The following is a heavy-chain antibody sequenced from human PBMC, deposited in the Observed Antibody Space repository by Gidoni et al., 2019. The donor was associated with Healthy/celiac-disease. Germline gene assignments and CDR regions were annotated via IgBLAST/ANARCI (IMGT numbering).Heavy chain of an antibody. V-gene: IGHV4-39*07. J-gene: IGHJ4*02. CDR1: GGSISSSSYY. CDR2: IYYSGST. D-gene: IGHD2-15*01. Sequence: QLQLPESGPGLVKPSETLSLTCTVSGGSISSSSYYWGWIRQPPGKGLEWIGSIYYSGSTYYNPSLKSRVTISVDTSKNQFSLKLSSVTAADTAVYYCARDSGYCSGGSCPKYYFDYWGQGTLVTVSS. CDR3: ARDSGYCSGGSCPKYYFDY.